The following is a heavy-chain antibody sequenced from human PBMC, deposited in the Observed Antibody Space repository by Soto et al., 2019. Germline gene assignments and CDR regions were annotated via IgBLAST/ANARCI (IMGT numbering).Heavy chain of an antibody. CDR3: ARADTALDY. CDR2: IYYTGGT. V-gene: IGHV4-61*01. J-gene: IGHJ4*02. Sequence: QVQLQDSGPGLVKPSETLSLTCTVSGGSVSSGSYYWNWIRQPPGKGLEWIGYIYYTGGTNYNPSLKSRLTISSDTSKNQFSLRLSSVTAADTAVYYCARADTALDYRGQGTLVTVSS. D-gene: IGHD2-21*02. CDR1: GGSVSSGSYY.